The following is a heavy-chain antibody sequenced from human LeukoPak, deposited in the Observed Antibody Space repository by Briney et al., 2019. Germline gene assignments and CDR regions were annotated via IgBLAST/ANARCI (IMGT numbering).Heavy chain of an antibody. J-gene: IGHJ6*03. D-gene: IGHD5-18*01. CDR3: ARGRSYSYGYFLGNYYYYMDV. Sequence: GASVTVSCKGSGYTFTGYYMHWVRQAPGQGLEWMGWINPNRGGTNYAQKFQGRVTMTRDTSISTAYMELSSLRSEDTAVYYCARGRSYSYGYFLGNYYYYMDVWGKGTTVTVSS. CDR2: INPNRGGT. CDR1: GYTFTGYY. V-gene: IGHV1-2*02.